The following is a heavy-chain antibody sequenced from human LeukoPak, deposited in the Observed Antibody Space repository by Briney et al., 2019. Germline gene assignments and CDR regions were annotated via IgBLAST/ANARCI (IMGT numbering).Heavy chain of an antibody. Sequence: GGSLRLSCAASGLTVSSNYMSWVRQAPGKGLEWFSVIYSGGSTYYADSVKGRFTISRDNSKNTLYLQMNSLRAEDTAVYYCARCSRAVRGVIISWGQGTLVTVSS. CDR1: GLTVSSNY. CDR2: IYSGGST. J-gene: IGHJ4*02. D-gene: IGHD3-10*01. V-gene: IGHV3-53*01. CDR3: ARCSRAVRGVIIS.